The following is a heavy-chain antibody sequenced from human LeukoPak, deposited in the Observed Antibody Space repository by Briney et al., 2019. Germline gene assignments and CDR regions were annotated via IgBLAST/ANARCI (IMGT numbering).Heavy chain of an antibody. J-gene: IGHJ4*02. V-gene: IGHV3-13*01. D-gene: IGHD4-11*01. CDR2: IGVGGDT. Sequence: QPGGSLRPSCVASGFNFSKNDMHWVRQTTKRGLEWVSAIGVGGDTYYADPVKGRFTISREDGKNSVYLQMNSLRAGDTAVYFCAKAFDYNGLRGEGGSFDCWGQGALVTVSS. CDR3: AKAFDYNGLRGEGGSFDC. CDR1: GFNFSKND.